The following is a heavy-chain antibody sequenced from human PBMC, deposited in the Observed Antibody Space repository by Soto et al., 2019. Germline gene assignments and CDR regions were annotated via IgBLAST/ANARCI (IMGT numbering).Heavy chain of an antibody. CDR3: AKDRSYSSGWYPY. J-gene: IGHJ4*02. D-gene: IGHD6-19*01. V-gene: IGHV3-74*01. Sequence: PGGSLRLSCAASGFTFSDYYMSWIRQAPGKGLVWVSRINSDGSSTSYADSVKGRFTISRDNAKNTLYLQMNSLRAEDTAVYYCAKDRSYSSGWYPYWGQGTLVTVSS. CDR1: GFTFSDYY. CDR2: INSDGSST.